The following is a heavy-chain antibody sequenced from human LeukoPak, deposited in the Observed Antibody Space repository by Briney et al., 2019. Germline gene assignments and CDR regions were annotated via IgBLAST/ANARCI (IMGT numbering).Heavy chain of an antibody. D-gene: IGHD6-13*01. V-gene: IGHV1-46*01. CDR1: GYTFTSYY. J-gene: IGHJ5*02. CDR2: INPSGGST. Sequence: GASVKVSCKASGYTFTSYYMHWVRQAPGQGLEWMGIINPSGGSTSYAQKFQGRVTMTRDTSTSTVYMELSSLRSEDTAVYYCARARIAAADMRRNWFDPWGQGTLVTVSS. CDR3: ARARIAAADMRRNWFDP.